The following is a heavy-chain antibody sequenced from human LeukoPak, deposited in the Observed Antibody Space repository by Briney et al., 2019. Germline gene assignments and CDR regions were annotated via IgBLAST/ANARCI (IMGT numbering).Heavy chain of an antibody. CDR2: IYYSGST. V-gene: IGHV4-59*01. Sequence: SETLSLTCTVSGGSISSYYWSWIRQPPGKGLEWIGYIYYSGSTNYNPSLKSRVTISVDTSKNQFSLKLSSVTAADTAVYYCARVVYGDYVGLDYWGQGTLVTVSP. D-gene: IGHD4-17*01. CDR3: ARVVYGDYVGLDY. J-gene: IGHJ4*02. CDR1: GGSISSYY.